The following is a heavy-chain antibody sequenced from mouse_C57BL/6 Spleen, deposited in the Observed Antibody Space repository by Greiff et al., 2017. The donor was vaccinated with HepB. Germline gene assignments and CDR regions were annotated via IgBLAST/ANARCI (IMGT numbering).Heavy chain of an antibody. V-gene: IGHV5S21*01. J-gene: IGHJ2*01. CDR1: GFTFSSYA. CDR3: ERGVGYLDY. CDR2: ISSGGDYI. D-gene: IGHD1-1*02. Sequence: EVQLVESGEGLVKPGGPLKLSCAASGFTFSSYAMSWVRQTPEKRLEWVAYISSGGDYIYYADTVKGRFTISRDNARNTLYLQMSSLKAEDAAMYDCERGVGYLDYWGKGTTLTVSS.